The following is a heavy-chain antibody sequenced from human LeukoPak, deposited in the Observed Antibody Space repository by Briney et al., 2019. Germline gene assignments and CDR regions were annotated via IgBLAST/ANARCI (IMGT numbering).Heavy chain of an antibody. CDR3: AKGRGYSYGPFDY. J-gene: IGHJ4*02. Sequence: RGSLRLSCAASGFTFSSYSMNWVRQAPGKGLEWVSYISSSSSTIYYADSVKGRFTISRDNSKNTLYLQMNSLRAEDTAVYYCAKGRGYSYGPFDYWGQGTLVTVSS. D-gene: IGHD5-18*01. V-gene: IGHV3-48*01. CDR1: GFTFSSYS. CDR2: ISSSSSTI.